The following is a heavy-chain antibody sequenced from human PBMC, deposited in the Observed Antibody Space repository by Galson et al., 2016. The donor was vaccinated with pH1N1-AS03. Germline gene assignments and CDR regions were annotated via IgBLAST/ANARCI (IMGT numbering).Heavy chain of an antibody. CDR1: GDSVSGSRGVA. J-gene: IGHJ4*02. D-gene: IGHD3-10*01. Sequence: CAISGDSVSGSRGVAWNWIRQSPPRGLEWLGRTFYWSKWSNDYAESVKSRITIDPDTSNNQFSLHLNSVTPEDTAIYFCARGKNSGFDYWGQGTPVTVSS. V-gene: IGHV6-1*01. CDR2: TFYWSKWSN. CDR3: ARGKNSGFDY.